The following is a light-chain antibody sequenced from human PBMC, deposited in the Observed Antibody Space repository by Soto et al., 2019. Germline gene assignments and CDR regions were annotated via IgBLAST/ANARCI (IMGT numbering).Light chain of an antibody. CDR1: SSDVGGYNY. CDR2: DVS. J-gene: IGLJ1*01. V-gene: IGLV2-14*01. CDR3: SSYTTSNTRQIV. Sequence: QSALTQQASVSGSPGQSITISCTGTSSDVGGYNYVSWYQQHPGKAPKFMIYDVSNRPSGVSNRFSGSKSGNTASLTISGLQAEDEADYYCSSYTTSNTRQIVFGTGTKVTVL.